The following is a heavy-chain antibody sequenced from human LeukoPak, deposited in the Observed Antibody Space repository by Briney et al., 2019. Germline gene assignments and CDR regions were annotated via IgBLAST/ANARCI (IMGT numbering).Heavy chain of an antibody. CDR3: ATLAAAGTLDLYYYYYYGMDV. D-gene: IGHD6-13*01. V-gene: IGHV3-23*01. CDR2: ISGSGGST. Sequence: PGGSLRLSWAASGFTFSSYAMSWVRQAPGKGLEWVSAISGSGGSTYYADSVKGRFTISRDNSKNTLYLQMNSLRAEDTAVYYCATLAAAGTLDLYYYYYYGMDVWGQGTTVTVSS. CDR1: GFTFSSYA. J-gene: IGHJ6*02.